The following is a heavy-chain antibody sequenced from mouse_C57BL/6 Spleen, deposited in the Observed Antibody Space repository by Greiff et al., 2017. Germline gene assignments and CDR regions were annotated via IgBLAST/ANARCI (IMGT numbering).Heavy chain of an antibody. Sequence: QVQLQQSGPGLVQPSQSLSITCTVSGFSLTSYGVHWVRQSPGKGLEWLGVIWRGGSTDYNAAFMSRLSITKDNSKSQVFFKMNSLQADDTAIYYCAKNRLGYGSSYVELGRDYYAMDYWGQGTSVTVSS. CDR3: AKNRLGYGSSYVELGRDYYAMDY. V-gene: IGHV2-5*01. CDR1: GFSLTSYG. CDR2: IWRGGST. D-gene: IGHD1-1*01. J-gene: IGHJ4*01.